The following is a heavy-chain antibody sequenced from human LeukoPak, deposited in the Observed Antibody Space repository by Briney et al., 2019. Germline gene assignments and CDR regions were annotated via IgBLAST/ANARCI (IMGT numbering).Heavy chain of an antibody. J-gene: IGHJ6*01. CDR1: GFTFSSYE. Sequence: GGSLRLSCAASGFTFSSYEMNWVRQAPGKGLEGVSYISSSGSTIYYADSVKGRFTISRDNAKNSLYLQMNSLRAEDTAVYYCAELGITXIGGVWXXGTTVTIS. CDR3: AELGITXIGGV. CDR2: ISSSGSTI. D-gene: IGHD3-10*02. V-gene: IGHV3-48*03.